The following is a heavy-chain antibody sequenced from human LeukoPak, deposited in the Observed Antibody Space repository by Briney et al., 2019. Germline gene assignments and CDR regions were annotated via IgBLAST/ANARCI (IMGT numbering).Heavy chain of an antibody. CDR3: ARSDSGYDLAAFDY. Sequence: SETLSLTCTVSGGSISSSCYYWGWIRQPPGKGLEWIGSIYYSGSTYYNPSLKGRVTISVDTSKNQFSLKLSSVTAADTAVYYCARSDSGYDLAAFDYWGQGTLVTVSS. CDR2: IYYSGST. J-gene: IGHJ4*02. V-gene: IGHV4-39*01. D-gene: IGHD5-12*01. CDR1: GGSISSSCYY.